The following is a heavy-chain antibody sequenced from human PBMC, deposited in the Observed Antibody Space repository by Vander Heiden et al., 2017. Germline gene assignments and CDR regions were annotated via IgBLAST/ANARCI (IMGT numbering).Heavy chain of an antibody. CDR1: GGSISSGGSY. D-gene: IGHD2-15*01. Sequence: QVQLQESGPGLVKPSQTLSLPCTVSGGSISSGGSYWSWIRQHPGKGLEWIGYIYYSGSTYYNPSLKSRVTISVDTSKNQFSLKLSSVTAADTAVYYCARYCSGGSCSTINDAFDIWGQGTMVTVSS. V-gene: IGHV4-31*03. CDR2: IYYSGST. CDR3: ARYCSGGSCSTINDAFDI. J-gene: IGHJ3*02.